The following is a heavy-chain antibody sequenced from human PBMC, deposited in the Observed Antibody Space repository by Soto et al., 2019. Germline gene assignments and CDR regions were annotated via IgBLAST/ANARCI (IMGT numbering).Heavy chain of an antibody. Sequence: QVQLVQSGAEVKKPGASVKVSCKASGYTFTGYYMHWVRQAPGQGLEWMGWINPNSGDTNYAQMFQGRVTMTKDTSISTAYMELSRLRSDDTAVYYCARVGDTAMVAYFEYWGQGNLVTVSS. CDR3: ARVGDTAMVAYFEY. D-gene: IGHD5-18*01. CDR1: GYTFTGYY. V-gene: IGHV1-2*02. CDR2: INPNSGDT. J-gene: IGHJ4*02.